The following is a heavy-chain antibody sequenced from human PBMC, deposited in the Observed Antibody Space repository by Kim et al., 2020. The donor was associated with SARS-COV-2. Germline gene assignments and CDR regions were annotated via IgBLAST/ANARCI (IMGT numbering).Heavy chain of an antibody. CDR3: ARDIASYSSGWIYYYDGMDV. V-gene: IGHV3-30*04. CDR1: GFTFSSYG. CDR2: ISYDGSNK. Sequence: GGSLRLSCAASGFTFSSYGMHWVRQAPGKGLEWVAVISYDGSNKNYVDSVKGRFTISRDNSKNTLYLQMNSLRAEDTAVYYCARDIASYSSGWIYYYDGMDVWGQGTTVTVSS. D-gene: IGHD6-19*01. J-gene: IGHJ6*02.